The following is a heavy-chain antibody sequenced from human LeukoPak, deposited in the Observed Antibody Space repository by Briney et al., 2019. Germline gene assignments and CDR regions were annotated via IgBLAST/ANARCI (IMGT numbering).Heavy chain of an antibody. CDR3: AKCDILTDYHFPHLDC. D-gene: IGHD3-9*01. Sequence: GGSLRLSCEASGFTFSNYAMSWLRQVPGKGLEWVSTFSNSGVSTLYADSVKGRFTISRDNSKNTLYLQMNSLRAEDTAIYYCAKCDILTDYHFPHLDCWGQGSLVTVSS. CDR2: FSNSGVST. J-gene: IGHJ4*02. V-gene: IGHV3-23*01. CDR1: GFTFSNYA.